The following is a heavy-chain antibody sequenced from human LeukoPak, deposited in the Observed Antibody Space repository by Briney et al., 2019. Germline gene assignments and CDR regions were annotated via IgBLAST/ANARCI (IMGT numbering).Heavy chain of an antibody. D-gene: IGHD1-26*01. CDR1: GFTFDNYA. CDR2: INWNSGLR. J-gene: IGHJ3*02. V-gene: IGHV3-9*01. CDR3: AKDLRSVGATALDI. Sequence: PGRSLRLSCAASGFTFDNYAMHWVRQAPGKGLEWVSGINWNSGLRGYADSVEGRVTISRDNAKNSLYLQMNSLRAEDTALYYCAKDLRSVGATALDIWGQGTMVTVSS.